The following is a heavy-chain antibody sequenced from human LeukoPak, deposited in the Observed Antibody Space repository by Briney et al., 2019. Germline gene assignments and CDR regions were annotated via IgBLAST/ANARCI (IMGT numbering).Heavy chain of an antibody. Sequence: PSQTLSLTCTVSGGSISSGGYYWSWTRQHPGKGLEWIGYIYHSGSTYYNPSLKSRVTISVETSNNQFSLKLSSVTAADTAVYYCARGYYDSSGPRVWYFDLWGRGTLVTVSS. V-gene: IGHV4-31*03. CDR3: ARGYYDSSGPRVWYFDL. D-gene: IGHD3-22*01. CDR2: IYHSGST. J-gene: IGHJ2*01. CDR1: GGSISSGGYY.